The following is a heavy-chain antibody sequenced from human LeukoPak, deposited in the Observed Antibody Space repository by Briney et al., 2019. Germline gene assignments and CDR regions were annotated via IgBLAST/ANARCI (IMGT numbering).Heavy chain of an antibody. CDR1: GFXFSSYE. CDR2: ISSSGSTI. V-gene: IGHV3-48*03. Sequence: GGSLRLSCAASGFXFSSYEINWVRQAPGKGLEWVSYISSSGSTIYYADSVKGRFTISRDNAKNSLYLQMNSLRAEDTAVYYCARDHQQWRPYYFDYWGQGALVTVSS. CDR3: ARDHQQWRPYYFDY. J-gene: IGHJ4*02. D-gene: IGHD6-19*01.